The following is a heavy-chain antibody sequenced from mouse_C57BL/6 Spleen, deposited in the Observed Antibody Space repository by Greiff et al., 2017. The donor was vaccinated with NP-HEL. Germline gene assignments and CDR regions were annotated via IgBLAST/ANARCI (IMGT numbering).Heavy chain of an antibody. D-gene: IGHD4-1*01. CDR3: ARQLGMDY. J-gene: IGHJ4*01. CDR2: ISGGGGNT. V-gene: IGHV5-9*01. Sequence: EVKLMESGGGLVKPGGSLKLSCAASGFTFSSYTMSWVRQTPEKRLEWVATISGGGGNTYYPDSVKGRFTISRDNAKNTLYLQMSSLRSEDTALYYCARQLGMDYWGQGTSVTVSS. CDR1: GFTFSSYT.